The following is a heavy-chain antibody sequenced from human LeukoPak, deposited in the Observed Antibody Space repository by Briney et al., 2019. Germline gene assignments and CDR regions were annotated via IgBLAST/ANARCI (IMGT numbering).Heavy chain of an antibody. CDR1: GYTFTSYD. V-gene: IGHV1-8*01. D-gene: IGHD6-19*01. Sequence: APVKPSCKPSGYTFTSYDINWVRQATGHGLGWMGGRNPNSGNTGYAQKFQGRVTMTRNTSISTAYMELSSLRSEDTAVYYCAVFPASRIAVAGPYGMDVWGQGTTVTVSS. CDR2: RNPNSGNT. CDR3: AVFPASRIAVAGPYGMDV. J-gene: IGHJ6*02.